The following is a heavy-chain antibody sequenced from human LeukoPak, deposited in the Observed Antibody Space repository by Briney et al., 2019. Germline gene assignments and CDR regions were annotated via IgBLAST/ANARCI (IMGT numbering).Heavy chain of an antibody. V-gene: IGHV1-2*02. J-gene: IGHJ4*02. D-gene: IGHD3-10*01. CDR1: GYTFTDYY. Sequence: GASVKVSCKASGYTFTDYYVHWVRQAPGQGLEWVGWINPNSGDTNYAQKFQGRVTMTRDTSISTAYMELSRLRSDDTAVYYCAKTTFYFGSGSYYPDYWGQGTLVTVSS. CDR2: INPNSGDT. CDR3: AKTTFYFGSGSYYPDY.